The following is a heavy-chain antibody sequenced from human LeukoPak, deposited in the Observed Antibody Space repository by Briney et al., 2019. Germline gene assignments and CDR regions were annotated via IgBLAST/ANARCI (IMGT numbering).Heavy chain of an antibody. CDR2: VSYTGSS. Sequence: SETLSLTCTVSGGSISSYYWTWIRQPPGKGLEWVGYVSYTGSSNYNPSLKSRVTISVDTSKNQFSLKLSSVTAADTAVYYCTRGSDILTPWGQGTVVTVSS. J-gene: IGHJ5*02. V-gene: IGHV4-59*01. CDR1: GGSISSYY. CDR3: TRGSDILTP. D-gene: IGHD3-9*01.